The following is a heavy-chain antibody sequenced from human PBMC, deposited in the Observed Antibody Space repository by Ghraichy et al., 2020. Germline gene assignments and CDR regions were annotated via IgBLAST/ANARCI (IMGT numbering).Heavy chain of an antibody. CDR3: ARQETFYSDSSGYADAFDI. J-gene: IGHJ3*02. V-gene: IGHV4-39*01. Sequence: GSLRLSCTVSGGSISSNNYYWGWIRQPPGKGLEWIGSIYYSGNTFYSPSLQSRVTISVDTSKNQFSLKLSSVTAADTAVYYCARQETFYSDSSGYADAFDIWGQGTMVTVSS. D-gene: IGHD3-22*01. CDR2: IYYSGNT. CDR1: GGSISSNNYY.